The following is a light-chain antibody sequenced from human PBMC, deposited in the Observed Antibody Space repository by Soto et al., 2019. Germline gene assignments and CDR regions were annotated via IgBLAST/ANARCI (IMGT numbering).Light chain of an antibody. CDR3: QQDYSTPLT. V-gene: IGKV4-1*01. CDR1: QSVLYSSNNKNY. Sequence: DIVLTQSPDSLAVSLGARATINCKSSQSVLYSSNNKNYLAWYQQKPGQPPKLLIYWASTRESGVPDRFSGRGCCTDFTLTISSLQAVAGAVYYCQQDYSTPLTFGGGTKVEIK. J-gene: IGKJ4*01. CDR2: WAS.